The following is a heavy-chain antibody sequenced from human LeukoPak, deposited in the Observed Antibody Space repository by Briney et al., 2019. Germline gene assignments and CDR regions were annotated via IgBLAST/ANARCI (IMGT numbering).Heavy chain of an antibody. CDR3: ARDTSDAFDI. CDR2: IYYSGST. V-gene: IGHV4-59*01. Sequence: SETLSLTCTVSGGSISSYYWSWIRQPPGKGLEWIGYIYYSGSTNYNPSLKSRVTISVDTSKNQFSLKLSSVAAADTAVYYCARDTSDAFDIWGQGTMVTVSS. J-gene: IGHJ3*02. CDR1: GGSISSYY.